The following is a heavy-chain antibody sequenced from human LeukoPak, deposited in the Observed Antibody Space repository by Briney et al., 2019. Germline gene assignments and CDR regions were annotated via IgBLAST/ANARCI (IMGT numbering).Heavy chain of an antibody. D-gene: IGHD2-2*01. J-gene: IGHJ6*02. V-gene: IGHV1-3*01. CDR3: ARGGEYCSSTSCYSRVLDYYYGMDV. Sequence: ASVKVSCKASGYTLTSYAMHWVRQAPGQRLEWMGWINAGNGNTKYSQKFQGRVTITRDTSASTAYMELSSLRSEDTAVYYCARGGEYCSSTSCYSRVLDYYYGMDVWGQGTTVTVSS. CDR2: INAGNGNT. CDR1: GYTLTSYA.